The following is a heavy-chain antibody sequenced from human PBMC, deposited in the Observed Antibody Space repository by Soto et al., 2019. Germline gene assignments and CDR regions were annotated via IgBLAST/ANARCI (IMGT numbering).Heavy chain of an antibody. V-gene: IGHV3-23*01. CDR2: INSSGGST. D-gene: IGHD4-17*01. J-gene: IGHJ4*02. CDR1: GFTFSSYA. CDR3: AKDIYGDYDFDC. Sequence: PGGSLRLSCAASGFTFSSYAMSWVRQTPGKGLEWVSTINSSGGSTYYADSVKGRFTISRDNSKNTLYLQMNSLRAEDTAVYYCAKDIYGDYDFDCWGQGTLVTVSS.